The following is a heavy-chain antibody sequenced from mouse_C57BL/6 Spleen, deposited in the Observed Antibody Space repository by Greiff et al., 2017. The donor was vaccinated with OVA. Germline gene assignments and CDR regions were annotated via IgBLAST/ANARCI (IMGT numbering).Heavy chain of an antibody. D-gene: IGHD1-1*01. CDR2: INPGSGGT. CDR1: GYAFTNYL. V-gene: IGHV1-54*01. J-gene: IGHJ2*01. CDR3: ARDYYGSSPYYFDY. Sequence: VQLQQSGAELVRPGTSVKVSCKASGYAFTNYLIEWVKQRPGQGLEWIGVINPGSGGTNYNEKFKGKATLTADKSSSTAYMQLSSLTSKDSAVYFCARDYYGSSPYYFDYWGQGTTLTVSS.